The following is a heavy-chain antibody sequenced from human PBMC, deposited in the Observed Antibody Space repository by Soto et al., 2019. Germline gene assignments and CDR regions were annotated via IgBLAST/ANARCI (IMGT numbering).Heavy chain of an antibody. J-gene: IGHJ6*02. CDR3: ARVYSLAGRDV. CDR1: GFTFSTYG. V-gene: IGHV3-33*01. D-gene: IGHD2-8*01. Sequence: QVQLVESGGGVVQPGRSLRLSCAASGFTFSTYGMHWVRQAPGKGLEWVAVIWYDGSHKYYADSVKGRFTISRDNSKNTLFLQMNSLRADDTAVDYCARVYSLAGRDVWGQGTTVNVSS. CDR2: IWYDGSHK.